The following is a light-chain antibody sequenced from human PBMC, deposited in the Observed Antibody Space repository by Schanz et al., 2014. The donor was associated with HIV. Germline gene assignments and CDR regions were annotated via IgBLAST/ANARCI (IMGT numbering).Light chain of an antibody. CDR2: DVN. Sequence: QSALTQPRSVSGSPGQSVTISCTGTSSDVGGFKYVSWYQQHPGRAPKLMIYDVNIRPSGVSYRFSGSKSGNTASLTISGLQAEDQADYYCISYTSSSVLVFGGGTQLTVL. CDR3: ISYTSSSVLV. CDR1: SSDVGGFKY. J-gene: IGLJ7*01. V-gene: IGLV2-14*03.